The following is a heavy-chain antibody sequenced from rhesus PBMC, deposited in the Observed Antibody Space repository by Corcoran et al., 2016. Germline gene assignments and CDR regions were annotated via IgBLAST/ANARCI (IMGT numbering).Heavy chain of an antibody. CDR3: AREASTYWH. CDR2: ISGKSGNT. D-gene: IGHD2-39*01. CDR1: GYSISSSFY. Sequence: QVQLQESGPGLVKASDTLSLTCAVSGYSISSSFYWGWIRQPPGKGLEYIGDISGKSGNTYYNPSLESRVTISKDTSKNQFSLKLTSVTAADTAVYYCAREASTYWHWGQGVLVTVSS. V-gene: IGHV4-99*02. J-gene: IGHJ4*01.